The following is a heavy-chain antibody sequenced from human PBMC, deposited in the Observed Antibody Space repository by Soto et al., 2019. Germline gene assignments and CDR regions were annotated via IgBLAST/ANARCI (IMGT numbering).Heavy chain of an antibody. Sequence: TLSLTCTVSCGSINSHYWWSWVRQSPGKGLEWIGEIYHSGSTNYNPSLKSRVTISVDKSKNQFSLNLSSVTAADTAVYYCARDQNGSGNYYTRYFDYWGQGTLVTVSS. D-gene: IGHD3-10*01. V-gene: IGHV4-4*02. J-gene: IGHJ4*02. CDR2: IYHSGST. CDR3: ARDQNGSGNYYTRYFDY. CDR1: CGSINSHYW.